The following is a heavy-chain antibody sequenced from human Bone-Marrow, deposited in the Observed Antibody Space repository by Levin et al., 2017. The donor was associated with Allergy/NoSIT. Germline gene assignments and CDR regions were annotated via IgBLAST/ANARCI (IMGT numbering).Heavy chain of an antibody. CDR2: TYYRSKWYN. J-gene: IGHJ6*02. Sequence: SETLSLTCAISGDSVSSNSAAWNWIRQSPSRGLEWLGRTYYRSKWYNDYAVSVKSRITINPDTSKNQFSLQLNSVTPEDTAVYYCARDQRAFVVPAAPYDYYGMDGWGQGTTVTVSS. CDR3: ARDQRAFVVPAAPYDYYGMDG. D-gene: IGHD2-2*01. CDR1: GDSVSSNSAA. V-gene: IGHV6-1*01.